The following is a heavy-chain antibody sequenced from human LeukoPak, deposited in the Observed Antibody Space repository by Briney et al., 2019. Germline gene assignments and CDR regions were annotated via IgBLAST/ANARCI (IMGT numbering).Heavy chain of an antibody. Sequence: GGSLRLSCAASGFTFTSYWMNWARQAPGKGLVWVSSINSRSNSKYYADSVKGRFTISRDNAKNSLYLQMNSLRAEDTAVYYCARGPTMKMDVWGKGTTVTVSS. V-gene: IGHV3-21*01. CDR3: ARGPTMKMDV. D-gene: IGHD3-22*01. J-gene: IGHJ6*04. CDR2: INSRSNSK. CDR1: GFTFTSYW.